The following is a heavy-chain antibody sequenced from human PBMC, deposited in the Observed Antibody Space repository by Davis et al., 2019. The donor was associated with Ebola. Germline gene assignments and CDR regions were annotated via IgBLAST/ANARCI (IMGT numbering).Heavy chain of an antibody. D-gene: IGHD3-3*01. CDR3: ARGTRITIFGVISPDY. CDR1: GYSFTTYW. Sequence: GESLKISCKGSGYSFTTYWIAWVRQTPAKGLEWMGFTYPGDSETRYSPSFQGQVTISADKSISTAYLQWSSLKASDTAMYYCARGTRITIFGVISPDYWGQGTLVTVSS. CDR2: TYPGDSET. V-gene: IGHV5-51*01. J-gene: IGHJ4*02.